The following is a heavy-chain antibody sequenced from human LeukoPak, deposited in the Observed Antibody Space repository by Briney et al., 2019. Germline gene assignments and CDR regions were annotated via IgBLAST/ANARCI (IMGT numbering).Heavy chain of an antibody. D-gene: IGHD2-2*01. CDR2: IYYSGST. V-gene: IGHV4-39*01. J-gene: IGHJ3*02. Sequence: PSETLSLTCTVSGGSISSNSYYWGWIRQPPGKRLERIGSIYYSGSTFYNPSLKSRVTISIDTSKNQLSLKLSSVTAADTAVYYCASQSRYCSSTSCYGDAFDMWGQGTMVTVSS. CDR1: GGSISSNSYY. CDR3: ASQSRYCSSTSCYGDAFDM.